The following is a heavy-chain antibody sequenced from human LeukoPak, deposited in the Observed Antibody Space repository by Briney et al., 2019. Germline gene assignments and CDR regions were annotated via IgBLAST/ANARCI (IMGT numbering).Heavy chain of an antibody. CDR2: IIPIFGTA. CDR1: GGTFSSYA. V-gene: IGHV1-69*13. CDR3: ARMSGYCSGDSCYGNNWFDP. J-gene: IGHJ5*02. Sequence: SVEVSCKASGGTFSSYAITWVRQAPGQGLEWMGGIIPIFGTANYAQKFQGRVTITADESTSTAYMELSRLTSEDTAVYYCARMSGYCSGDSCYGNNWFDPWGQGTLVTVSS. D-gene: IGHD2-15*01.